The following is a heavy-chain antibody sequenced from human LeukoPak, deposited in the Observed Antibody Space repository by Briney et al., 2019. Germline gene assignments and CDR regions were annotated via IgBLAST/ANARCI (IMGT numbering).Heavy chain of an antibody. CDR2: ITANGTAM. Sequence: GGSLRLSCAASGFTFSSYWMSWVRQAPGKGLEWVSHITANGTAMFYADSVKGRFTISRDNAKNSLYLQMNSLGDEDTALHYCARDSRDILTGYYSHYLDYWGRGTLVAVSS. V-gene: IGHV3-48*02. CDR3: ARDSRDILTGYYSHYLDY. CDR1: GFTFSSYW. J-gene: IGHJ4*02. D-gene: IGHD3-9*01.